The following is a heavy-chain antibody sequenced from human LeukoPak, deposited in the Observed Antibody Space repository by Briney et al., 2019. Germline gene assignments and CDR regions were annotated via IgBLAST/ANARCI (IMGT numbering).Heavy chain of an antibody. V-gene: IGHV1-18*01. CDR2: ISGYNGNT. D-gene: IGHD2-15*01. Sequence: ASVKVSCKASGYTFTSYGISWVRQAPGQGLEWMGWISGYNGNTIYAQKFQGRVTMTTDTSTRAAQMELRSLSSDDTAVYYCARVGGCSGNGCYSGVYHYYYVDVWGKGTTVTVSS. CDR3: ARVGGCSGNGCYSGVYHYYYVDV. J-gene: IGHJ6*03. CDR1: GYTFTSYG.